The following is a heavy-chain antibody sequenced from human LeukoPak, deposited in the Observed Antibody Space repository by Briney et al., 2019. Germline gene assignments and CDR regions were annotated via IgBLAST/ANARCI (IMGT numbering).Heavy chain of an antibody. J-gene: IGHJ6*02. CDR3: ARFDGYDILTGVYYGMDV. V-gene: IGHV3-21*01. D-gene: IGHD3-9*01. Sequence: PGGSLRLSCAASGFTFSSYTINWVRQAPGKGLEWVSSISSRSSYIYYADSVKGRFTISRDNAKNSLYLQMNSLRAEDTAVYFCARFDGYDILTGVYYGMDVWGQGTTVTVSS. CDR1: GFTFSSYT. CDR2: ISSRSSYI.